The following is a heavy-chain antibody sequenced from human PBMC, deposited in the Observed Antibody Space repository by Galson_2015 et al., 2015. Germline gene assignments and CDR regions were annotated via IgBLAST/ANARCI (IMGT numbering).Heavy chain of an antibody. J-gene: IGHJ4*02. D-gene: IGHD6-6*01. V-gene: IGHV3-33*01. Sequence: SLRLSCAAFGFTFSNYGMHWARQPPGKGLEWVALISFDGSDKYYADSVKGRFTISRDNSKNTLYLHMNSLRAEDTAVYYCARDGVGAAPPGYWGQGTLVTVSS. CDR1: GFTFSNYG. CDR3: ARDGVGAAPPGY. CDR2: ISFDGSDK.